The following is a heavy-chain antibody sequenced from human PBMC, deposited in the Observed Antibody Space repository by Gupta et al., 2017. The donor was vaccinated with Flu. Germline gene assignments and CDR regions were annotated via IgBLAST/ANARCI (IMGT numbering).Heavy chain of an antibody. Sequence: TSHGISWVRQAPGQGLEWMGWISAYNGNTNYEQKFQGRFTMTTDTSTNTAYMELTSLSSDDTAVCYCARDHRSAVAALDYWGQGTLVIVS. J-gene: IGHJ4*02. V-gene: IGHV1-18*01. CDR2: ISAYNGNT. CDR3: ARDHRSAVAALDY. CDR1: TSHG. D-gene: IGHD6-19*01.